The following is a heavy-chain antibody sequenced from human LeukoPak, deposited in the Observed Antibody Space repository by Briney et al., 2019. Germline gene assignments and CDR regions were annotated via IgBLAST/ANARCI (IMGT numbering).Heavy chain of an antibody. CDR2: IWYDGSNK. CDR3: ARARYSSMWSVFEY. J-gene: IGHJ4*02. V-gene: IGHV3-33*01. D-gene: IGHD6-13*01. CDR1: GFTFSSFA. Sequence: GGSLRLSCAASGFTFSSFAMHWLRQSPGKGLEWVAVIWYDGSNKLYADSVKGRFTISRDNSRNTLYLQMNNLSAEDTAVYYCARARYSSMWSVFEYWGQGALVTVSS.